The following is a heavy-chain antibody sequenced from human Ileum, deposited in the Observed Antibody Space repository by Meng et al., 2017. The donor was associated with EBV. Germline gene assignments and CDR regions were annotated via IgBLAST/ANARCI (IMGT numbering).Heavy chain of an antibody. Sequence: QVQLVQSGAEMNKPGASVEISCKASGYKFDDYTIQWLRQAPGQRLEWLGWINPGIGSTYDSKTIRGRLTITMDTSASTVYMRLTSLTSEDTAVYYCAREEGGRFDSWGQGTLVTVSS. CDR3: AREEGGRFDS. J-gene: IGHJ4*02. V-gene: IGHV1-3*01. CDR1: GYKFDDYT. CDR2: INPGIGST. D-gene: IGHD2-15*01.